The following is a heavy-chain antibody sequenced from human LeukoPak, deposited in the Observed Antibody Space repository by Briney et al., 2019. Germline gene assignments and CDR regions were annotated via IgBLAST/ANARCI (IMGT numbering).Heavy chain of an antibody. J-gene: IGHJ4*02. CDR2: INKGGTFI. CDR3: ARVGPTAEYYFDY. CDR1: GFTFSSFS. D-gene: IGHD4-17*01. Sequence: PGGSLRLSCAASGFTFSSFSMIWVRQAPGKGLEWVSAINKGGTFIKYADSVEGRFAISRDNAKNSLYLEMNSLRAEDTGTYYCARVGPTAEYYFDYWGQGTRVTVSS. V-gene: IGHV3-21*01.